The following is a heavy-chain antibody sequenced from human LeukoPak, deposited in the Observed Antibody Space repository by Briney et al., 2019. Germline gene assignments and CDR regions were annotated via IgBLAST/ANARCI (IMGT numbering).Heavy chain of an antibody. CDR3: ARARHKKRYCSGGSCPLDY. D-gene: IGHD2-15*01. CDR1: GFTFSSYT. V-gene: IGHV3-21*01. J-gene: IGHJ4*02. CDR2: ISTSSSYI. Sequence: PGGSLRLSCAASGFTFSSYTINWVRQAPGKGLEWVSSISTSSSYIYYADSVKGRFTISRDNAKNSLYLQMNSLRAEDTAVYYCARARHKKRYCSGGSCPLDYWGQGTLVTVSS.